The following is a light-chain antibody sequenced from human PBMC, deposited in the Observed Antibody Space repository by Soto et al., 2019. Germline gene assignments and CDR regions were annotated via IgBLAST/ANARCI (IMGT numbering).Light chain of an antibody. J-gene: IGKJ4*01. V-gene: IGKV1-9*01. CDR1: QGLISY. CDR3: QQFHSYPLT. CDR2: AAS. Sequence: IQLTQSPSSLSASVGDRVTITCRASQGLISYLAWYQQKPGKAPKLLNYAASTLHSGVPSRFSGSESGTDFTLTISRLQPEDFATYYCQQFHSYPLTFGGGTKVEIK.